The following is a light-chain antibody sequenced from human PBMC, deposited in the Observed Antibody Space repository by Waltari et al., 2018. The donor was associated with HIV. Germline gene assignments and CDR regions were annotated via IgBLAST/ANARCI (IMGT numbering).Light chain of an antibody. J-gene: IGLJ3*02. CDR3: SAWDGRLSAWV. Sequence: QAGRPQPPAVPQPLGQTATLSSTGGAADVGHAGAACLQQYQGLPPKLLSYRNNKRASGISHKFSAARAGNTVFLTIAGLQPEDEADYYCSAWDGRLSAWVFGGGTKLTVL. V-gene: IGLV10-54*04. CDR1: AADVGHAG. CDR2: RNN.